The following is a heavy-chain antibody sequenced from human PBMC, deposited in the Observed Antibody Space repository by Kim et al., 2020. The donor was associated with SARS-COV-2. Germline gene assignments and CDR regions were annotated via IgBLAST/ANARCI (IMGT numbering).Heavy chain of an antibody. Sequence: SQTLSLTCTVSGGSISSYYWSWIRQPPGKGLEWIGYIYYSGSTNYNPSLKSRVTISVDTSKNQFSLKLSSVTAADTAVYYCVRGGAPEEEYDYIWGSYQSDYWGQGTLVTVSS. CDR3: VRGGAPEEEYDYIWGSYQSDY. CDR1: GGSISSYY. D-gene: IGHD3-16*02. CDR2: IYYSGST. V-gene: IGHV4-59*01. J-gene: IGHJ4*02.